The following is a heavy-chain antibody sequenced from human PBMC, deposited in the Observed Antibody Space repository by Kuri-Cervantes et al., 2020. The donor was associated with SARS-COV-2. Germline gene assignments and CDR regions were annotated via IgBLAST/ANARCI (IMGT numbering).Heavy chain of an antibody. CDR1: GDTLTELS. V-gene: IGHV1-24*01. J-gene: IGHJ4*02. D-gene: IGHD3-3*01. CDR3: AREEETIFGVVIIKGVLDY. Sequence: ASVKVSCKVSGDTLTELSMHWVRQAPGKGLEWRGGFEPEDGETIYAQKFQGRVTMTEDTSTDTAYMELSSLRSEDKAVYYCAREEETIFGVVIIKGVLDYWGQGTLVTVSS. CDR2: FEPEDGET.